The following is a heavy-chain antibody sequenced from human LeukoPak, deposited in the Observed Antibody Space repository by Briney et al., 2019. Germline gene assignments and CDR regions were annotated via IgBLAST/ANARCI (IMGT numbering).Heavy chain of an antibody. CDR1: GYTFTSYY. V-gene: IGHV1-46*01. J-gene: IGHJ6*02. Sequence: GASVKVSCKASGYTFTSYYMHWVRQAPGQGLEWMGIINPSGGSTSYAQKFQGRVTMTRDTSTSTVYMELSSLRSEDAAVYYCARDNWNDNGMDVWGQGTTVTVSS. CDR3: ARDNWNDNGMDV. D-gene: IGHD1-1*01. CDR2: INPSGGST.